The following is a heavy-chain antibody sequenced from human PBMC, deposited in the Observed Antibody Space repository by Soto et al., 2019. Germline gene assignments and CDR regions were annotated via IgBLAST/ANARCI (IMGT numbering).Heavy chain of an antibody. J-gene: IGHJ4*02. D-gene: IGHD3-22*01. V-gene: IGHV3-21*01. Sequence: VQLVESGGGLVKPGGSLRLSCAASGFTFSSYSMNWVRQAPGQGLEWVASISGSRRYIYHADSVMGRFTISRDNPKSSLYLQMNSLEAAATAVYFCARERRPWQYYYDSGGRYCVEYWGQGALVTVSS. CDR2: ISGSRRYI. CDR3: ARERRPWQYYYDSGGRYCVEY. CDR1: GFTFSSYS.